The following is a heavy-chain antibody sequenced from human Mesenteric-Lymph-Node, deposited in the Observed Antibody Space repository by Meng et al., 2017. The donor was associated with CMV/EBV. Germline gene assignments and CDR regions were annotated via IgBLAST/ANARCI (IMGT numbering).Heavy chain of an antibody. CDR1: GFTFSSYW. V-gene: IGHV3-30*02. D-gene: IGHD3-22*01. J-gene: IGHJ5*02. CDR2: LRHDGSNK. Sequence: GESLKISCAASGFTFSSYWMSWVRQAPGKGLDWVAFLRHDGSNKKYADSVKGRFTISRDNSKNTLYLQMNSLRAEDTAVYYCAKDDDSAGYYYAYHWGQGTLVTVSS. CDR3: AKDDDSAGYYYAYH.